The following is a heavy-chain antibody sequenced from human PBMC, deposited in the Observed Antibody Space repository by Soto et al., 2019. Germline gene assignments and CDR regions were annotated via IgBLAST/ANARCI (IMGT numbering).Heavy chain of an antibody. Sequence: EVQLVESGGGLVRPGGSLRLSCVASGFSFSSYTMHWVRQAPGRGLEWVSSISSGGSYIHYADSVKGRFTISRDNAQDPRYLQMNSLRAEDTAVYYCTRDPNLVVGRAATEGIYDYWGQGTLVTVSS. J-gene: IGHJ4*02. CDR3: TRDPNLVVGRAATEGIYDY. CDR2: ISSGGSYI. CDR1: GFSFSSYT. D-gene: IGHD2-15*01. V-gene: IGHV3-21*01.